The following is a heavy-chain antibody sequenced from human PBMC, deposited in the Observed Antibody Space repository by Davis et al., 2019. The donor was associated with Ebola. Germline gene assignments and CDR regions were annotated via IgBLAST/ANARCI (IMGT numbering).Heavy chain of an antibody. J-gene: IGHJ6*02. CDR1: GFTFSSYG. D-gene: IGHD3-10*01. CDR2: ISYDGSNK. Sequence: GESLKISCAASGFTFSSYGMHWVRQAPGKGLEWVAVISYDGSNKYYADSVKGRFTISRDNSKNTLYLQMNSLRAEDTAVYYCAKAPFYHGSGSYSGIGMDVWGQGTTVTVSS. CDR3: AKAPFYHGSGSYSGIGMDV. V-gene: IGHV3-30*18.